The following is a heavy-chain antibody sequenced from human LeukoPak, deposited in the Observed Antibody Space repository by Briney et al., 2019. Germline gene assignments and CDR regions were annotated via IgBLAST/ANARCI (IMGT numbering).Heavy chain of an antibody. CDR2: MNPNSGNT. V-gene: IGHV1-8*01. D-gene: IGHD3-10*01. CDR3: ARSSVQYGSGSRCLGY. Sequence: ASVKVSCKASGYTFTSYDINWVRQATGQGLEWMGWMNPNSGNTGYAQKFQGRDTMTRNTSISTAYMELSSLRSEDTAVYYCARSSVQYGSGSRCLGYWGQGTLVTVSS. CDR1: GYTFTSYD. J-gene: IGHJ4*02.